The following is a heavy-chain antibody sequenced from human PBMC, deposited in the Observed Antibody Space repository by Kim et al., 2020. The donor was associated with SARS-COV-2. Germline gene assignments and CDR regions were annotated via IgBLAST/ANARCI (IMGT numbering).Heavy chain of an antibody. D-gene: IGHD1-26*01. V-gene: IGHV3-48*03. CDR3: ARALLLDGNDAFDI. Sequence: GGSLRLSCAASGFTFSSYEMNWVRQAPGKGLEWVSYISSSGSTIYYADSVKGRFTISRDNAKNSLYLQMNSLRAEDTAVYYCARALLLDGNDAFDIWGQERMVTVSS. CDR2: ISSSGSTI. J-gene: IGHJ3*02. CDR1: GFTFSSYE.